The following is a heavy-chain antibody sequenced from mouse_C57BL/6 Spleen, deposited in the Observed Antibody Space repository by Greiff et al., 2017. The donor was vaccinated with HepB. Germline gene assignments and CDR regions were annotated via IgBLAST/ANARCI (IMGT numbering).Heavy chain of an antibody. CDR2: ISDGGSYT. CDR3: ARGDYYGSPYYYAMDY. D-gene: IGHD1-1*01. J-gene: IGHJ4*01. V-gene: IGHV5-4*03. CDR1: GFTFSSYA. Sequence: EVKLQESGGGLVKPGGSLKLSCAASGFTFSSYAMSWVRQTPEKRLEWVATISDGGSYTYYPDNVKGRFTISRDNAKNNLYLQMSHLKSEDTAMYYCARGDYYGSPYYYAMDYWGQGTSVTVSS.